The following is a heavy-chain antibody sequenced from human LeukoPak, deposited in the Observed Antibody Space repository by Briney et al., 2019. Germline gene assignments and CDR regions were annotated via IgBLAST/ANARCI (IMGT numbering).Heavy chain of an antibody. V-gene: IGHV3-11*01. D-gene: IGHD3-22*01. Sequence: GGSLRLSCAASGFTFSNAWMSWVRQAPGKGLEWVSYETTSGWINLYADSVKGRFTISRENAKNPVYLQINSLTAEDTAVYYCARARYYYDSSGYYYHDAFDIWGQGTMVTVSS. CDR1: GFTFSNAW. J-gene: IGHJ3*02. CDR2: ETTSGWIN. CDR3: ARARYYYDSSGYYYHDAFDI.